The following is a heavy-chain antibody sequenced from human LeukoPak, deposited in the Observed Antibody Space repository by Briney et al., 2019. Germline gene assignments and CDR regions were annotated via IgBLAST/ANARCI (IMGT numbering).Heavy chain of an antibody. CDR2: IYHSGNT. Sequence: SETLSLTCAVSGGSISSNNWWSWVRPPPGRGLEWIGEIYHSGNTNYNPSLKSRVTMSVDKSKNQFSLTLTSVTAADTALYYCASSDGQPPRFDSSYDVFDYWGQGTLVTVSS. V-gene: IGHV4-4*02. CDR1: GGSISSNNW. CDR3: ASSDGQPPRFDSSYDVFDY. D-gene: IGHD3-3*01. J-gene: IGHJ4*02.